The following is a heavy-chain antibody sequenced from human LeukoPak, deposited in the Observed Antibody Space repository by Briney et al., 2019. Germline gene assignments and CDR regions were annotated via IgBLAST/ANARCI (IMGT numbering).Heavy chain of an antibody. J-gene: IGHJ6*02. CDR2: IYYGGST. CDR1: GYSISSGYY. D-gene: IGHD2-2*01. CDR3: ARDAGHQLSRRNYYAMDV. V-gene: IGHV4-38-2*02. Sequence: SETLSLTCTVSGYSISSGYYWGWIRQPPGKGLEWIGSIYYGGSTYYNSSLKSRVTISVDISKNQFSLKVSPVTAADTAVYYRARDAGHQLSRRNYYAMDVWGQGTTVTVSS.